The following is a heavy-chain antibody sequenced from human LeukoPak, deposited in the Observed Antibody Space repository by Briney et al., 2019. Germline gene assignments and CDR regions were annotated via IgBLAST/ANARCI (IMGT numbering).Heavy chain of an antibody. CDR3: RAYYDYVWGSYRSLDY. J-gene: IGHJ4*02. V-gene: IGHV3-23*01. CDR2: ISGSGGST. CDR1: GFTFSSYA. Sequence: PGGTLRLSCAASGFTFSSYAMSWVRQAPGKGLEWVSAISGSGGSTYYADSVKGRFTISRDNSKNTLYLQMNSLRAEDTAVYYCRAYYDYVWGSYRSLDYWGQGTLVTVSS. D-gene: IGHD3-16*02.